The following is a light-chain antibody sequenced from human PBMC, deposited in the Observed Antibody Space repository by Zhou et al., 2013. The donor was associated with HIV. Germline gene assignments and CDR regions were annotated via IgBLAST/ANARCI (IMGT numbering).Light chain of an antibody. V-gene: IGKV3-20*01. CDR1: QSVSSSY. J-gene: IGKJ2*01. CDR2: RAS. CDR3: QQYVTSPRT. Sequence: PGERVTLSCRASQSVSSSYLTWYQQKPGQAPRLLIYRASNRATGIPDRFSGSGSGTDFTLTISRLEPEDFAVYYCQQYVTSPRTFGQGTKLEIK.